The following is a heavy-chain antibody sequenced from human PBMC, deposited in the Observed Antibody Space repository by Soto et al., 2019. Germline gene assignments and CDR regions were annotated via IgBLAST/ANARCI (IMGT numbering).Heavy chain of an antibody. CDR1: GGTFSSYT. Sequence: QVQLVQSGAEVKKPGSSVKVSCKASGGTFSSYTISWVRQAPGQGLEWMGRIIPILGIANYAQKFQGRVTITADKSTITAYMELSSLRSEDTAVYYCATQGALGYCSSTSCYALDYWGQGTLVTVSS. V-gene: IGHV1-69*02. CDR2: IIPILGIA. D-gene: IGHD2-2*01. CDR3: ATQGALGYCSSTSCYALDY. J-gene: IGHJ4*02.